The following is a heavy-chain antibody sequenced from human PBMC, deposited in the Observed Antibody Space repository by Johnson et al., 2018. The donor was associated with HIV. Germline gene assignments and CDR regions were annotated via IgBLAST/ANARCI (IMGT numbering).Heavy chain of an antibody. D-gene: IGHD3-3*01. Sequence: QVQLVESGGGVDQPGRSLRLSCAASGFTFSSYGMHWVRQAPGKGLEWVAFISSDGSNKYFAVSVTGRFSIPRDNSKNTLDLQRNSLTAEDTAVYYCAKPQWVSSGAFDIWGQGTMVTVSS. CDR2: ISSDGSNK. CDR1: GFTFSSYG. CDR3: AKPQWVSSGAFDI. V-gene: IGHV3-30*18. J-gene: IGHJ3*02.